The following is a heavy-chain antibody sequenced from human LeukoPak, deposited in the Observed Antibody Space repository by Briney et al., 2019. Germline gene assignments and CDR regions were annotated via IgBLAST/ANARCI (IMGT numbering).Heavy chain of an antibody. Sequence: GGSLRLSCAASGFTFSSYAMSWVRQAPGKGLEWVSAISGSGGSTYYADSVKGRFTISRDNSKNTLYLQMNSLRAEDTAVYYCAGSNYYGSRNIGWFDPWGQGTLVTVSS. CDR1: GFTFSSYA. CDR2: ISGSGGST. CDR3: AGSNYYGSRNIGWFDP. D-gene: IGHD3-10*01. J-gene: IGHJ5*02. V-gene: IGHV3-23*01.